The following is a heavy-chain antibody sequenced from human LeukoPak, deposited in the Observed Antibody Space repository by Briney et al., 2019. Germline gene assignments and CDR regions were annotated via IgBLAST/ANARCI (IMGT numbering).Heavy chain of an antibody. CDR1: GFPVRSRY. CDR3: AKDIYDSSGYPDY. V-gene: IGHV3-23*01. J-gene: IGHJ4*02. D-gene: IGHD3-22*01. Sequence: LGGSLTLSCEVSGFPVRSRYMTWVRQAPGKGLEWVSAISGSGGSTYYADSVKGRFTISRDNSKSTLYLQMNSLRAEDTAVYYCAKDIYDSSGYPDYWGQGTLVTVSS. CDR2: ISGSGGST.